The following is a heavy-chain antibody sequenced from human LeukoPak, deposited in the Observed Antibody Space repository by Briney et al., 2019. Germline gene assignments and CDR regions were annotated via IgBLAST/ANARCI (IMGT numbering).Heavy chain of an antibody. CDR1: GGSFTGYY. Sequence: SETLSLTCAVYGGSFTGYYWSWIRQPPGKGLEWIGEINHSGNTTYNPSFRIRVTISEDTAKNQFSLKLSCVTAPDTPGYYCARGRRSGLSGAVDQWGQGTLVTVSS. CDR3: ARGRRSGLSGAVDQ. V-gene: IGHV4-34*01. D-gene: IGHD6-19*01. CDR2: INHSGNT. J-gene: IGHJ5*02.